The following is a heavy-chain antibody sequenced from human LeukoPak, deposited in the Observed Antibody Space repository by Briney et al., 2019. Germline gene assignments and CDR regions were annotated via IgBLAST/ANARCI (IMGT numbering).Heavy chain of an antibody. CDR3: ARALSVEMTTIIAY. V-gene: IGHV1-2*02. J-gene: IGHJ4*02. D-gene: IGHD5-24*01. CDR2: INPNSGGT. Sequence: ASVKVSCKASGYTFTDYYMHWVRQAPGQGLEWMGWINPNSGGTDYAQKFQGRVTMTRDTSISTAYMEVSRLRSDDTAVYYCARALSVEMTTIIAYWGQGTLVTVSS. CDR1: GYTFTDYY.